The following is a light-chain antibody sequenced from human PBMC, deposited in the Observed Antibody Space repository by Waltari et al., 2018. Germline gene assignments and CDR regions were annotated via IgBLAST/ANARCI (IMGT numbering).Light chain of an antibody. J-gene: IGKJ1*01. CDR1: QRVGSSS. CDR3: QQHGTLPAT. Sequence: EIVLTQSPGTASLSPGERVTLSCRASQRVGSSSLAWYPQKPGQAPRLVIYRASRRATGIPDRFSGSGSGTDFSLTISRLEPEDFAVYYCQQHGTLPATFGQGTKVEIK. V-gene: IGKV3-20*01. CDR2: RAS.